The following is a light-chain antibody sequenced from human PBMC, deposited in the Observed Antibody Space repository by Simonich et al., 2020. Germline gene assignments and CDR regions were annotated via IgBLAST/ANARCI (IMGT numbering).Light chain of an antibody. CDR1: SGSIVSNY. J-gene: IGLJ3*02. Sequence: NFMLTQPHSVSESPGKTVTISCTRSSGSIVSNYVQWYQQRPGSAPTTVIYEDNQRPSGGPDRFSGSIDSSSNSASLTISGLKTEDEADYYCQSYDSSNRVFGGGTKLTVL. CDR3: QSYDSSNRV. V-gene: IGLV6-57*03. CDR2: EDN.